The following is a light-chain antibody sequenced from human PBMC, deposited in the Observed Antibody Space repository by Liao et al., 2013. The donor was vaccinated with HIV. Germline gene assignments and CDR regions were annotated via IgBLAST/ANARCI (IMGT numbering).Light chain of an antibody. Sequence: SYELTQPPSVSVSPGQTASITCSGDKLGDKYACWYQQKPGQSPVMVIYQDNKRPSGIPERFSGSNSGNTATLTITGTQTMDEADYYCQAWDISTNYVFGTGTKVTVL. V-gene: IGLV3-1*01. J-gene: IGLJ1*01. CDR2: QDN. CDR3: QAWDISTNYV. CDR1: KLGDKY.